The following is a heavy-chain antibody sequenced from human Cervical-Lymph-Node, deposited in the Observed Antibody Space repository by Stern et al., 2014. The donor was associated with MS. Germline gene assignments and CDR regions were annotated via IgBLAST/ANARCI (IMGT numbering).Heavy chain of an antibody. CDR3: ARPHSPGWSYYFDF. D-gene: IGHD6-19*01. V-gene: IGHV5-51*01. CDR1: GYTFTDYW. Sequence: EVQLVESGAEVRKPGQSLTVSCNISGYTFTDYWIAWVRQMPGKGPEWMGAIFPGPSDTRYSPSFQGHVPISVDTSINTAYLQWSDLRASDTAMYYCARPHSPGWSYYFDFWGQGTLVAVSS. CDR2: IFPGPSDT. J-gene: IGHJ4*02.